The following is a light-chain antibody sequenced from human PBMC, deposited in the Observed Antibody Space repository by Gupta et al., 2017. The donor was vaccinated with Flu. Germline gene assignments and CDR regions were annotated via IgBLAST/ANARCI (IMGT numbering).Light chain of an antibody. CDR1: SSNIGSNY. Sequence: QSVLTQPLSASGTPGQSDTISCSGSSSNIGSNYVYWYQQLPGAAPNLIISRNNQRPSGVHERFSGSKSGTSASMAISGLRSEDEADYYCAAWDDSMSGWVFGGGTKLTVL. CDR2: RNN. CDR3: AAWDDSMSGWV. V-gene: IGLV1-47*01. J-gene: IGLJ3*02.